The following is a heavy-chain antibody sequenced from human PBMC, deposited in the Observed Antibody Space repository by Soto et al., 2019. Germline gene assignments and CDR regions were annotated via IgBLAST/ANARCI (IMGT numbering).Heavy chain of an antibody. D-gene: IGHD3-3*01. CDR1: GFTFSNAW. J-gene: IGHJ6*02. V-gene: IGHV3-15*01. Sequence: GSLVPSCSASGFTFSNAWMSWVRQAPGKGLEWVGRIKSKTDGGTTDYAAPVKGRFTISRDDSKNTLYLQMNSLKTEDTAVYYRTTDGLSYDFWSAMGGFGMDVWGQGTKVTVSS. CDR2: IKSKTDGGTT. CDR3: TTDGLSYDFWSAMGGFGMDV.